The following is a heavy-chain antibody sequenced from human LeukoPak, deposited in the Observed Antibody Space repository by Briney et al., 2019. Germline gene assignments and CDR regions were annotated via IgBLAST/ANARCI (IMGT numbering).Heavy chain of an antibody. J-gene: IGHJ5*02. CDR1: GFTFSSYE. V-gene: IGHV3-48*03. D-gene: IGHD3-22*01. CDR2: ISSSGSTI. CDR3: ARAAENYDSSGYYVVVDWFDP. Sequence: PGGSLRLSCAASGFTFSSYEMNWVRQAPGKGLEWVSYISSSGSTISYADSVKGRFTISRDNAKNSLYLQMNSLRAEDTAVYYCARAAENYDSSGYYVVVDWFDPWGQGTLVTVSS.